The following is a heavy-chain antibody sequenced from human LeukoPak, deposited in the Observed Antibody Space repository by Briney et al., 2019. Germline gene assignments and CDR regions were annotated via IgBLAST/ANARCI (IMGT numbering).Heavy chain of an antibody. D-gene: IGHD3-16*01. J-gene: IGHJ5*02. Sequence: PGGSLRLSCAASGFTFSSYGMHWVRQAPDKGLEWVAFIRSDGTTKYYADSVKGRFTISRDNAKNTLYLQMNSLRAEDTAVYFCARGIDAWGQGTLVTVSS. CDR3: ARGIDA. CDR1: GFTFSSYG. V-gene: IGHV3-30*02. CDR2: IRSDGTTK.